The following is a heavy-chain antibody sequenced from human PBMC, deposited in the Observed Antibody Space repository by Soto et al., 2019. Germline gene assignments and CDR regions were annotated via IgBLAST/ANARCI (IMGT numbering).Heavy chain of an antibody. D-gene: IGHD3-3*01. CDR1: GFTFTSSA. CDR2: IVVGSGNT. J-gene: IGHJ4*02. Sequence: SVKVSCKASGFTFTSSAVQWVRQARGQRLEWIGWIVVGSGNTNYAQKFQERVTITRDMSTSTAYMELSSLRSEDTAVYYCAAVAGRRFVEWFVFDYSGQGTLVTVSS. V-gene: IGHV1-58*01. CDR3: AAVAGRRFVEWFVFDY.